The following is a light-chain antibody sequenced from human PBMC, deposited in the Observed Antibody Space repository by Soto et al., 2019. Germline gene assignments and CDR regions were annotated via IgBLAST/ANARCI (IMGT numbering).Light chain of an antibody. CDR3: QQRSNWPPIT. CDR1: QSVSSY. Sequence: EIVLTQSPATLSLSPGERATLSCRASQSVSSYLAWYQQKPGQAPRLLVYDASNRATGIPARFSGSGSGTDISLTISCLEPEDFAVYYCQQRSNWPPITFGQGTRLEIK. V-gene: IGKV3-11*01. CDR2: DAS. J-gene: IGKJ5*01.